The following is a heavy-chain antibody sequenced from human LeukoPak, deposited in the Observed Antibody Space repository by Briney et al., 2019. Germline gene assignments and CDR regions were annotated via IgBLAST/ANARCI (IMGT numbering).Heavy chain of an antibody. J-gene: IGHJ5*02. CDR2: MNPNSGNT. CDR3: ARGRSVAGTFWFDP. Sequence: ASVKVSCKASGYTFTSYDINWVRQATGQGLEWMGWMNPNSGNTGYAQKFQGRVTMTRNTSISKAYMELSSLRSEDTAVYYCARGRSVAGTFWFDPWGQGTLVTVSS. V-gene: IGHV1-8*01. CDR1: GYTFTSYD. D-gene: IGHD6-19*01.